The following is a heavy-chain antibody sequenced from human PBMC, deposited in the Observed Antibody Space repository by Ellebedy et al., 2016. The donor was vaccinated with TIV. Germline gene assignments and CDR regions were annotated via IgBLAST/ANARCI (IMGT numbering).Heavy chain of an antibody. CDR1: GGSISSGGYS. D-gene: IGHD3-22*01. CDR3: ARGYDSSGYYPYYFDY. V-gene: IGHV4-30-2*01. CDR2: IYHSGST. Sequence: SETLSLXCAVSGGSISSGGYSWSWIRQPPGKGLEWIGYIYHSGSTYYNPSLKSRVTISVDRSKNQFSLKLSSVTAADTAVYYCARGYDSSGYYPYYFDYWGQGTLVTVSS. J-gene: IGHJ4*02.